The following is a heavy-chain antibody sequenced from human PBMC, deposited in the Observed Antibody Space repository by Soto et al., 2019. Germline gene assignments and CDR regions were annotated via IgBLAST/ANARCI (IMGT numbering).Heavy chain of an antibody. V-gene: IGHV2-5*02. D-gene: IGHD5-18*01. CDR1: GFSLSTSGVG. CDR2: IYWDDDK. Sequence: QITLKESGPTLVKPTQTLTLTCTFSGFSLSTSGVGVGWIRQPPGKALEWLALIYWDDDKRYSPSLKSRLTIXKXXSNNQVVLTMTNMDPVDTATYYCAHTDTAMVTYDYWGQGTLVTVSS. J-gene: IGHJ4*02. CDR3: AHTDTAMVTYDY.